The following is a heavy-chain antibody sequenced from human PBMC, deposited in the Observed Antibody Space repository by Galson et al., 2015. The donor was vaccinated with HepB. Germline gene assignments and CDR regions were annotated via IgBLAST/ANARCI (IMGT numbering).Heavy chain of an antibody. V-gene: IGHV3-23*01. CDR1: GFTFSSYA. J-gene: IGHJ3*02. CDR3: AKDMGRELGAFDI. CDR2: ISGSGGST. Sequence: SLRLSCAASGFTFSSYAMSWVRQAPGKGLEWVSAISGSGGSTYYADSVKGRFTISRDNSKNTLYLQMNSLRAEDTAVYYCAKDMGRELGAFDIWGQGTMVTVSS. D-gene: IGHD3-10*01.